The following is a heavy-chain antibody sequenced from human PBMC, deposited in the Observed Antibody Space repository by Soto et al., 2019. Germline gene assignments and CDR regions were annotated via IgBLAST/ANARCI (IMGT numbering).Heavy chain of an antibody. CDR2: IYYSGST. V-gene: IGHV4-39*01. Sequence: GLEWCGSIYYSGSTYYNSSLKSRVAMSVDMSKNQFSLKLRSVSAADTAVYYCARQRTSVVTQAYFDDWGQGSLVTVSS. D-gene: IGHD2-21*02. J-gene: IGHJ4*02. CDR3: ARQRTSVVTQAYFDD.